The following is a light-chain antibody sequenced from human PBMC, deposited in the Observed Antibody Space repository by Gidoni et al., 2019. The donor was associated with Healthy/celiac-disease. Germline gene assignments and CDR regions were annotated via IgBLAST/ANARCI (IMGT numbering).Light chain of an antibody. CDR2: AAS. J-gene: IGKJ4*01. CDR3: QQLNSYPRT. Sequence: SASVGDRVNITCWASQGISSYFAWYQQKPGKAPKLLIYAASTLQSGVPSRFSGSGSWTEFTLTIISLQPEDFATYYCQQLNSYPRTFGGGTKVEIK. CDR1: QGISSY. V-gene: IGKV1-9*01.